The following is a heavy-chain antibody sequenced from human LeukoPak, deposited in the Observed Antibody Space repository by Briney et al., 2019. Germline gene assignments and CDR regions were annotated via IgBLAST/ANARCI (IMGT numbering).Heavy chain of an antibody. J-gene: IGHJ4*02. D-gene: IGHD6-13*01. CDR2: INHSGST. CDR1: GGSISSYY. V-gene: IGHV4-34*01. CDR3: ARGYSSSWYKN. Sequence: SETLSLTCTVSGGSISSYYWSWIRQPPGKGLEWIGEINHSGSTNYNPSLKSRVTISVDTSKNQFSLKLSSVTAADTAVYYCARGYSSSWYKNWGQGTLVTVSS.